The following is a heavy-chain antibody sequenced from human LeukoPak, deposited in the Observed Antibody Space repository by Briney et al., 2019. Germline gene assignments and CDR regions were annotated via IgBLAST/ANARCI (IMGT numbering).Heavy chain of an antibody. CDR3: ARGYGGQDYFDY. D-gene: IGHD4-23*01. V-gene: IGHV3-30*03. CDR2: VSYDGGNK. CDR1: GFTFSSYG. Sequence: GGSLRLSCAASGFTFSSYGMHWVRQAPGKGLEWVAVVSYDGGNKDYADSVKGRFTISRDNSKNTLYLQMDSLGTVDTAVYYCARGYGGQDYFDYWGQGTLVTVSS. J-gene: IGHJ4*02.